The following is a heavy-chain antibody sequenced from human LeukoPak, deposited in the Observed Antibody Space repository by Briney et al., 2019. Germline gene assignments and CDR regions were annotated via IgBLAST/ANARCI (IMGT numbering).Heavy chain of an antibody. J-gene: IGHJ4*02. CDR2: IYSGGST. Sequence: GGSLRLSCAASGFTVSSNYMSWVRQAPGKGLEWVSVIYSGGSTYYADSVKGRFTISRDNSKNTLYLQMNSLRAEDTAVYYCARGIAEAAGGADYWGQGTLVTVSS. CDR3: ARGIAEAAGGADY. D-gene: IGHD6-13*01. V-gene: IGHV3-53*01. CDR1: GFTVSSNY.